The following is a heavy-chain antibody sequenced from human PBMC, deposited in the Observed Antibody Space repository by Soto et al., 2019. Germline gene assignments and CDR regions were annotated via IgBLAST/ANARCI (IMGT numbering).Heavy chain of an antibody. J-gene: IGHJ4*02. CDR3: AHAYGGRSLY. Sequence: QITLKESGPTLVKPTQTLTLTCTFSGFSLTTDRVGVGWIRQPPGEALEWLAVIYWDDSKTYRPSLESRLTITKDTSKNQVALTMTNMDPLDTATYYCAHAYGGRSLYWGQGTLVTPSS. CDR2: IYWDDSK. CDR1: GFSLTTDRVG. V-gene: IGHV2-5*02. D-gene: IGHD1-26*01.